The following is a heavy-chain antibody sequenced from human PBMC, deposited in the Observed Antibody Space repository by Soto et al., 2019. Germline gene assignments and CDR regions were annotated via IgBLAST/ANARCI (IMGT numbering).Heavy chain of an antibody. CDR2: ISGSGGST. V-gene: IGHV3-23*01. J-gene: IGHJ4*02. Sequence: PGGSLRLSCAASGFTFSSYAMSWVRQAPGKGLEWVSAISGSGGSTYYADSVKGRFTISRDNSKNTLYLQMNSLRAEDTAVYYCAKALSYSGSYYGPFDYWGQGTLVTVSS. D-gene: IGHD1-26*01. CDR1: GFTFSSYA. CDR3: AKALSYSGSYYGPFDY.